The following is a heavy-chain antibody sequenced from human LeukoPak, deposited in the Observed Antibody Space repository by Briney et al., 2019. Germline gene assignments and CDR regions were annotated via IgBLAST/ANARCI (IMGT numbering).Heavy chain of an antibody. Sequence: PSQTLSLTCTVSGGSISSGDYYWSWIRQPPGKGLEWIGYIYYSGSTYYNPSLKSRVTISVDTSKNQFSLKLSSVTAADTAVYYCATRLEDYYDSSGYYPDAFDIWGQGTMVTVSS. J-gene: IGHJ3*02. V-gene: IGHV4-30-4*08. CDR3: ATRLEDYYDSSGYYPDAFDI. CDR1: GGSISSGDYY. D-gene: IGHD3-22*01. CDR2: IYYSGST.